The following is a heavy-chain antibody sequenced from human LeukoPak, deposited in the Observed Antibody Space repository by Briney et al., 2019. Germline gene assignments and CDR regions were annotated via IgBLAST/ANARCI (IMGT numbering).Heavy chain of an antibody. J-gene: IGHJ4*02. D-gene: IGHD3-3*01. V-gene: IGHV3-23*01. Sequence: GGSLRLSCAASGFTISSYAMSWVRQAPGKGLEWVSAISGGGGSTYYADSVKGRFTISRDNSKNTLYLQMNSLRAEDTAVYYCAKESFGDFWSGYLAEYWGQGTLVAVSS. CDR3: AKESFGDFWSGYLAEY. CDR2: ISGGGGST. CDR1: GFTISSYA.